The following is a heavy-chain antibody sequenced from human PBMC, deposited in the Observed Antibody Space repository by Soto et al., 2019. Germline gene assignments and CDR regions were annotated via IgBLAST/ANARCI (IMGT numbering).Heavy chain of an antibody. CDR2: IDISSSSI. D-gene: IGHD1-1*01. Sequence: GGSLRLSCAASGFTFIGYSLNFFRQAPGKGLEWVSSIDISSSSIYYADSVKGRFTISRDNAKNSLYLQMNSLRTDDTAIYYCATYGNSNWFDSWGQGTLVTVSS. CDR1: GFTFIGYS. CDR3: ATYGNSNWFDS. J-gene: IGHJ5*01. V-gene: IGHV3-21*01.